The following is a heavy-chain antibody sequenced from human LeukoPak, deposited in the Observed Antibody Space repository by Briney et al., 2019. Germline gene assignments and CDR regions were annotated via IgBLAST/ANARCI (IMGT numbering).Heavy chain of an antibody. CDR3: AKGSSP. CDR1: GFTFSSYA. Sequence: AGRSLRLSCAASGFTFSSYAMHWVRQAPGKGLEWVAVISYDGSNKYYADSVKGRFTISRDNSKNTLYLQMNSLRAEDTAVYYCAKGSSPWGQGTLVTVSS. V-gene: IGHV3-30*04. D-gene: IGHD3-10*01. J-gene: IGHJ4*02. CDR2: ISYDGSNK.